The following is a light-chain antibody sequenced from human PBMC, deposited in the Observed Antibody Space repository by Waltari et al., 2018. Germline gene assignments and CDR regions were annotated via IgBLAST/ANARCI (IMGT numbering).Light chain of an antibody. Sequence: EIVLTQSPGTLYLSPGERATLSCRASQTVRTTYLAWYQQKPGQAPTLLINGASSRATVIPDRFSGSGSGTDFSLTISSLEPEDFAVYYCQQYDISPLTFGGGTKVEIK. CDR1: QTVRTTY. V-gene: IGKV3-20*01. J-gene: IGKJ4*01. CDR2: GAS. CDR3: QQYDISPLT.